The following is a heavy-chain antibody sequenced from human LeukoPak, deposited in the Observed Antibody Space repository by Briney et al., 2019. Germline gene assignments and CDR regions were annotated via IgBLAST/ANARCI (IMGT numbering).Heavy chain of an antibody. CDR1: GFTFSSYS. V-gene: IGHV3-48*02. CDR2: ISSDRSTI. Sequence: GGSLRLSCAASGFTFSSYSMDWVRQAPGKGLEWVACISSDRSTIYYADSVKGRFTISRDNAKYSLYLQMNSLRDEDTAVYYCARDRGVTTRPRGYFDYWGQGTLVTVSS. CDR3: ARDRGVTTRPRGYFDY. J-gene: IGHJ4*02. D-gene: IGHD1-1*01.